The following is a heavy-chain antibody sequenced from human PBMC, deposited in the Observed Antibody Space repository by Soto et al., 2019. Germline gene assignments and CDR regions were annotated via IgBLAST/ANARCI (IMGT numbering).Heavy chain of an antibody. Sequence: GGSLRLSCGASGFTVSSNYMSWVRQAPGKGLEWVSVIYSGGSTYYADSVKGRFTISRDNSKNTLYLQMNSLRAEDTAVYYCARDSAAGTGYWGQGTLVTVSS. CDR2: IYSGGST. D-gene: IGHD6-13*01. J-gene: IGHJ4*02. CDR3: ARDSAAGTGY. V-gene: IGHV3-53*01. CDR1: GFTVSSNY.